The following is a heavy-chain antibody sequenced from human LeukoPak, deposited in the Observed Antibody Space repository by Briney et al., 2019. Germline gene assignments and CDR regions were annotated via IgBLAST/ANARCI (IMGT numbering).Heavy chain of an antibody. CDR3: AGELHFDWLRSFDY. CDR1: GGTFSSYA. J-gene: IGHJ4*02. CDR2: IIPIFGTA. V-gene: IGHV1-69*13. Sequence: SVKVSCKASGGTFSSYALSWVRQAPGQGLEWMGGIIPIFGTANYAQNFQGRVSITADESTSTAYMELSSLRSEDTAVYYCAGELHFDWLRSFDYWGQGTLITVSS. D-gene: IGHD3-9*01.